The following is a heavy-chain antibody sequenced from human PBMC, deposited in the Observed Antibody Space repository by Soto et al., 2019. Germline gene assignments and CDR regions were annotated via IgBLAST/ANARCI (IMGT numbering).Heavy chain of an antibody. CDR2: INAGNGNT. CDR1: GYTFTSYA. J-gene: IGHJ1*01. Sequence: ASVKVSCKASGYTFTSYAMHWVRQAPGQRLEWMGWINAGNGNTKYSQKFQGRVTITRDTSASTAYMELSSLRSEDTAVYYCATTKRVVVAATDYFQHWGQGTLVTVSS. D-gene: IGHD2-15*01. V-gene: IGHV1-3*01. CDR3: ATTKRVVVAATDYFQH.